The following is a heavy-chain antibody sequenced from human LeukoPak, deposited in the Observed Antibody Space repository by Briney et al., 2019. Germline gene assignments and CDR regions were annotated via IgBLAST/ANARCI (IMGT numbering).Heavy chain of an antibody. Sequence: SETLSLTCTVSGGSISSYYWSWIRQPAGKGLEWIGRIYTSGSTNYNPSLKSRVTMSVDTSKNQFSLKLSSVTAADTAVYYCARDNNWNDYYYYMDVWGKGTTVTVSS. D-gene: IGHD1-1*01. CDR2: IYTSGST. CDR3: ARDNNWNDYYYYMDV. J-gene: IGHJ6*03. CDR1: GGSISSYY. V-gene: IGHV4-4*07.